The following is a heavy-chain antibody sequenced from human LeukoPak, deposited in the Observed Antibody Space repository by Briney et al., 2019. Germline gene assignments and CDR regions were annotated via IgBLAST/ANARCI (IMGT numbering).Heavy chain of an antibody. CDR3: ARHNTYYYGSGSYYLNWFDP. Sequence: GGSLRLSCAASGFTVSSNYMSWVRQAPGKGLGWVSVIYSGGSTYYADSVKGRFTISRDNSKNTLYLQMNSLRAEDTAVYYCARHNTYYYGSGSYYLNWFDPWGQGTLVTVFS. V-gene: IGHV3-53*01. J-gene: IGHJ5*02. CDR1: GFTVSSNY. D-gene: IGHD3-10*01. CDR2: IYSGGST.